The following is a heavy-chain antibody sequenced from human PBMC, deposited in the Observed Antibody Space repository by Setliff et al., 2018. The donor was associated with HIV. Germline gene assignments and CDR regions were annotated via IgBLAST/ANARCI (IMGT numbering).Heavy chain of an antibody. J-gene: IGHJ3*02. Sequence: ASVKVSCKASGYTFSTYGISWVRQAPGQGLEWMGWISAYNGNTNYAQKLQGRVTVTIDTSTSTAYMELRSLRSDDTAVYYCARDRGVYCISSSCYSPVDAFDIWGQGTMVTVSS. CDR3: ARDRGVYCISSSCYSPVDAFDI. V-gene: IGHV1-18*01. D-gene: IGHD2-2*01. CDR2: ISAYNGNT. CDR1: GYTFSTYG.